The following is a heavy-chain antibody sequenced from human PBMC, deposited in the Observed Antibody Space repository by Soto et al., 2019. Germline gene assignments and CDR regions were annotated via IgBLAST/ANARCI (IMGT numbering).Heavy chain of an antibody. CDR1: GGSISSYY. CDR2: IYTSGST. V-gene: IGHV4-4*07. CDR3: ARDQWGYSYDSYGMDV. Sequence: QVQLQESGPGLVKPSETLSLTCTVSGGSISSYYWSWIRQPAGKGLEWIGRIYTSGSTNYNPSLKRRVTMSVDTSKNQFSLKLSSVTAADTAVYYCARDQWGYSYDSYGMDVWGQGTTVTVSS. J-gene: IGHJ6*02. D-gene: IGHD5-18*01.